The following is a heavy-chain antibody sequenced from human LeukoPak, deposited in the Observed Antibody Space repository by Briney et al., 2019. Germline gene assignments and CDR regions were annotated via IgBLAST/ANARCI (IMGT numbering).Heavy chain of an antibody. V-gene: IGHV1-2*04. CDR2: INPNSGGT. D-gene: IGHD1-26*01. CDR3: ARRATTRYYYYGMDV. CDR1: GYTFTGYY. Sequence: ASVKVSCKASGYTFTGYYMHWVRQAPGQGLEWMGWINPNSGGTNYAQKFQGWVTMTRDTSISTAYMELSRLRSDDTAVYYCARRATTRYYYYGMDVWGQGTTVTVSS. J-gene: IGHJ6*02.